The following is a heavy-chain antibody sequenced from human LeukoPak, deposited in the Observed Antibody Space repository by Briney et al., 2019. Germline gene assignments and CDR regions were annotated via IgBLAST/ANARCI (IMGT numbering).Heavy chain of an antibody. J-gene: IGHJ4*02. CDR2: IYSGGST. CDR1: GFTVSSNY. Sequence: EGSLRLSCAASGFTVSSNYMSWVRQAPGKGLEWVSVIYSGGSTYYADSVKGRFTISRDNSKNTLYLQMNSLRAEDTAVYYCARGPAGVLWFGELLGYWGQGTLVTVSS. V-gene: IGHV3-66*01. D-gene: IGHD3-10*01. CDR3: ARGPAGVLWFGELLGY.